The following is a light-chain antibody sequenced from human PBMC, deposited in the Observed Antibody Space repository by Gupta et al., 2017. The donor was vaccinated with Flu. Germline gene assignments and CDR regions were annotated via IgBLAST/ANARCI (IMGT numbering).Light chain of an antibody. V-gene: IGKV3-11*01. J-gene: IGKJ2*01. CDR2: RAS. Sequence: EIVLTQSPATLSLSPGEGATRSCRASRSCSPFLAWYQQKPAQAPRLLIYRASNRSTGIPARFSGSGSGTDFTLTISSLEAEDFAVYYCQQRDDWPDTFGPGTKLEIK. CDR1: RSCSPF. CDR3: QQRDDWPDT.